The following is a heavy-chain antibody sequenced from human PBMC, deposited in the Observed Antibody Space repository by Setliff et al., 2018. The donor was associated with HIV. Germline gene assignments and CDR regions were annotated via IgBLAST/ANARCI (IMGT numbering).Heavy chain of an antibody. J-gene: IGHJ4*02. D-gene: IGHD4-17*01. CDR3: ASRRRSHQDLYGGNSVFLN. CDR1: GYSISSGYY. V-gene: IGHV4-38-2*01. CDR2: IYHTGST. Sequence: SETLSLTCDVSGYSISSGYYWGWIRQSPGKGLEWIATIYHTGSTYYNPSLKSRVTISVDTSKNQFSLKLSSVTAADTAVYYCASRRRSHQDLYGGNSVFLNWGQGTLVTVPS.